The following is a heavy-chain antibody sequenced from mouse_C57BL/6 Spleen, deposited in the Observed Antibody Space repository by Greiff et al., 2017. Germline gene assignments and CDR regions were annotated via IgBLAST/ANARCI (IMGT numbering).Heavy chain of an antibody. J-gene: IGHJ2*01. D-gene: IGHD1-3*01. V-gene: IGHV7-3*01. CDR3: ARYKSGDYFDY. CDR2: IRNKANGYTT. CDR1: GFTFTDYY. Sequence: EVQVVESGGGLVQPGGSLSLSCAASGFTFTDYYMSWVRQPPGQALEWLGFIRNKANGYTTEYSASVKGRFTISRVNSQSILYLQMNALRAEDSATYYCARYKSGDYFDYWGQGTTLTVSS.